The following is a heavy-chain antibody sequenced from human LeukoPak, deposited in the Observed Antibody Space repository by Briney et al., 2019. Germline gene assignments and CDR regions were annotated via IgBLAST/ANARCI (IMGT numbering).Heavy chain of an antibody. D-gene: IGHD3-22*01. Sequence: ASVKVSCKVSGYTLTEISMHWVRQAPGKGLEWMGGFDPEDGETIYAQKFQGRVTMTEDTSTDTAYMELSSLRSEDTAVYYCATGRPITMIVVPMYYFDYWGQGTLVTVSS. V-gene: IGHV1-24*01. CDR1: GYTLTEIS. J-gene: IGHJ4*02. CDR3: ATGRPITMIVVPMYYFDY. CDR2: FDPEDGET.